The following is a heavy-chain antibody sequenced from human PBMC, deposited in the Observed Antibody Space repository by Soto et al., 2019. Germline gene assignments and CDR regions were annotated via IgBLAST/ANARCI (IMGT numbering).Heavy chain of an antibody. CDR2: ITSNGGST. CDR3: VKALSARYNSAKASDV. V-gene: IGHV3-64D*06. J-gene: IGHJ3*01. CDR1: GFTFSNYA. Sequence: GGALRLSCSASGFTFSNYAIHWVRQAPGKGLEYVSAITSNGGSTYYPDSVNGRFTIFRDNSKNTVSLQMSSLRPEDTAVYYSVKALSARYNSAKASDVRGQGTMVTASS. D-gene: IGHD2-2*02.